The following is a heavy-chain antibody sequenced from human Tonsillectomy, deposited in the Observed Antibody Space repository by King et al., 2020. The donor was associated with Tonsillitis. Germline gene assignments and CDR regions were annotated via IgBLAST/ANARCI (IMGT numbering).Heavy chain of an antibody. D-gene: IGHD6-13*01. CDR2: IKQDGTGK. J-gene: IGHJ1*01. CDR1: GFTFSSYC. V-gene: IGHV3-7*01. Sequence: VQLVESGGGLVQPGGSLRLSCAASGFTFSSYCMSWVRQAPGKGLEWVANIKQDGTGKYYVDSVEGRFTISRDNAKNSLYLQMNSLRAEDTAVYYCARVSSSWPNFQHWGQGALVTVSS. CDR3: ARVSSSWPNFQH.